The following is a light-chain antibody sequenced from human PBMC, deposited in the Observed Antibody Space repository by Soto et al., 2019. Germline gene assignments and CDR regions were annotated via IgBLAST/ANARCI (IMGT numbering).Light chain of an antibody. J-gene: IGKJ4*01. CDR3: QQRCNWRLS. Sequence: EIVLTQSPATLSLSPGEGATLSCRASQSISSHLAWYQQKPGQAPRLLIYDASNRARGIPAKFSGSGSGTDFTLTISSLEPEDFAVYYCQQRCNWRLSFGGGTRVEIK. V-gene: IGKV3-11*01. CDR1: QSISSH. CDR2: DAS.